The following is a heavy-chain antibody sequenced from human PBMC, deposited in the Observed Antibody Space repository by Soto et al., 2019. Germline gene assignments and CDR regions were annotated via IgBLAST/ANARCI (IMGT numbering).Heavy chain of an antibody. D-gene: IGHD6-13*01. CDR2: ISGSGGST. J-gene: IGHJ4*02. CDR3: AKDQGSSWYEIDY. Sequence: EVQLLESGGGLVQPGGSLRLSCAASGFTFSNYAVTWVRQAPGKGLEWVSTISGSGGSTYYADSVKGRLTISRDNSKTTLYLQMNSLRAEDTAVYYCAKDQGSSWYEIDYWGQGTLVTVSS. CDR1: GFTFSNYA. V-gene: IGHV3-23*01.